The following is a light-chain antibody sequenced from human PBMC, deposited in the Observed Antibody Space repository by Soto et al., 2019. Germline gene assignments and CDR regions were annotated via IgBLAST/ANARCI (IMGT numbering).Light chain of an antibody. CDR2: TTA. Sequence: EIVLTQSPATLSSFPGDRVTLSCRAIQSVDSSCLAWYQRKPGQAPRLLIHTTAVRATHIPDRFSGSGYGTEFTLTISSLQSEDFAVYYCQQYINRPPPTFGQGTKVDIK. J-gene: IGKJ1*01. V-gene: IGKV3D-15*01. CDR1: QSVDSSC. CDR3: QQYINRPPPT.